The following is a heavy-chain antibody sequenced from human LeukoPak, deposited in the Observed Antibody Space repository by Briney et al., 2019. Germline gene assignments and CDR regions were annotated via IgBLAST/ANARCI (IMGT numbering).Heavy chain of an antibody. V-gene: IGHV1-18*01. CDR3: ARVMSGYCSSTSCYIWFDP. D-gene: IGHD2-2*03. CDR1: GYTFTNYG. J-gene: IGHJ5*02. CDR2: ISAYNGNT. Sequence: ASVKVSCKASGYTFTNYGISWVRQAPGQGLEWMGWISAYNGNTNYAQKLQGRVTMTTDTSTSTAYMELRSLRSDDTAVYYCARVMSGYCSSTSCYIWFDPWGQGTLVTVSS.